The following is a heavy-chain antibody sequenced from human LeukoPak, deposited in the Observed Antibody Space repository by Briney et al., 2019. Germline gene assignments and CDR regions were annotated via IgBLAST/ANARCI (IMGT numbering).Heavy chain of an antibody. CDR1: GGTFSSYA. D-gene: IGHD1-26*01. CDR2: IIPILGIA. V-gene: IGHV1-69*04. J-gene: IGHJ3*02. CDR3: ARDGVGAPGYAFDI. Sequence: GASVKVSCKASGGTFSSYAISWVRQPPGQGLEWMGRIIPILGIANYAQKFQGRVTITADESTSTAYMELSSLRSEDTAVYYCARDGVGAPGYAFDIWGQGTMVTVSS.